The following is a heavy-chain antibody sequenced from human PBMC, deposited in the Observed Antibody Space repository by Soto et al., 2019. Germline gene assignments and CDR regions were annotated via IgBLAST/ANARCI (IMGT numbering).Heavy chain of an antibody. Sequence: QVQLVQSGAEVKKPGSSVKVSCQASGGTFSSYAISWLRQAPGHGLEWMGGIIPIFGTANYAQKFQGKVTITADESRSQDYIELSSLISEDTVVVYCARGHSGGYAEIYGMDVWGQGTTVTVSS. V-gene: IGHV1-69*01. CDR3: ARGHSGGYAEIYGMDV. D-gene: IGHD5-12*01. CDR2: IIPIFGTA. CDR1: GGTFSSYA. J-gene: IGHJ6*02.